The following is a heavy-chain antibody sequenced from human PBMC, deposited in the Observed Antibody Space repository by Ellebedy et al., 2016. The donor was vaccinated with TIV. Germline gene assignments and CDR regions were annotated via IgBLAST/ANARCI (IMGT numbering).Heavy chain of an antibody. J-gene: IGHJ4*02. CDR2: VKYDGTST. V-gene: IGHV3-74*01. Sequence: GESLKISXAASGFTFSDHWMHWVRQAPGQGLVWVSRVKYDGTSTNYADSVKGRFTISRDNAKNTLDLQMNSLRAEDTAVYYCAREEWELRYFDYWGQGTLVTVSS. D-gene: IGHD1-26*01. CDR3: AREEWELRYFDY. CDR1: GFTFSDHW.